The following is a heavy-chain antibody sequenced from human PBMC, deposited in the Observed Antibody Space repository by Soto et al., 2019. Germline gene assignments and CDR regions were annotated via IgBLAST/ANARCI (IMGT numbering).Heavy chain of an antibody. Sequence: GGSLRLSCAASGFTFSSYAMSWVRQAPGKGLEWVSAISGSGGSTYYADSVKGRFTISRDNSKNTLYLQMNSLRAEDTAVYYCAKASGEDYDFWSGYYDYYGMDVWGQGTTVTVSS. CDR1: GFTFSSYA. J-gene: IGHJ6*02. D-gene: IGHD3-3*01. CDR3: AKASGEDYDFWSGYYDYYGMDV. CDR2: ISGSGGST. V-gene: IGHV3-23*01.